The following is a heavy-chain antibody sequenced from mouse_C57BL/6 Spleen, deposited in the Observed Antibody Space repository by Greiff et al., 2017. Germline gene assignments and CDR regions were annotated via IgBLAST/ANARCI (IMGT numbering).Heavy chain of an antibody. V-gene: IGHV1-72*01. CDR3: AGRGDYYGSSYEYFEV. D-gene: IGHD1-1*01. J-gene: IGHJ1*03. Sequence: QVQLQQPGAELVKPGASVKLSCKASGYTFTSYWMHWVKQRPGRGLEWIGRFDPNSGGTKYNEKFKSKATLTVDKPSSTAYMQLSSLTSEDSAVYYCAGRGDYYGSSYEYFEVWGTGTTVTVAS. CDR2: FDPNSGGT. CDR1: GYTFTSYW.